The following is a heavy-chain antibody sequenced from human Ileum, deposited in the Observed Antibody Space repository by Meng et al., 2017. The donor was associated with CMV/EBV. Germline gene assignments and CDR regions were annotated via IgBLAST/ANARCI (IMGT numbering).Heavy chain of an antibody. CDR3: ARVSIVVPAAIGFDP. D-gene: IGHD2-2*01. J-gene: IGHJ5*02. Sequence: SETLSLTCTVSGYSISSGYYWGWIRQPPGKGLEWIGSIYHSGSTYYNPSLKSRVTISVDTSKNQSSLKLNSVTAADTAVYYCARVSIVVPAAIGFDPWGQGTLVTVSS. CDR2: IYHSGST. V-gene: IGHV4-38-2*02. CDR1: GYSISSGYY.